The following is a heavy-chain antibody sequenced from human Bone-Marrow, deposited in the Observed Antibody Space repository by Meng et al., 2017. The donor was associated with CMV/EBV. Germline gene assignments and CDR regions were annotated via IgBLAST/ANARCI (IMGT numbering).Heavy chain of an antibody. Sequence: SETLSLTCAVYGGSFSGYNWSWIRQPPGKGLEWIGSIYYSGSTYYNPSLKSRVTISVDTSKNQFSLKLSSVTAADTAVYYCATTFTGWFDPWGQGTLVTVSS. CDR1: GGSFSGYN. D-gene: IGHD3-10*01. CDR2: IYYSGST. V-gene: IGHV4-34*01. CDR3: ATTFTGWFDP. J-gene: IGHJ5*02.